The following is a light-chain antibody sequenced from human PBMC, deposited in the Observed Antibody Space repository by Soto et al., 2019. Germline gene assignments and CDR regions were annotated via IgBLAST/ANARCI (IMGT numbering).Light chain of an antibody. CDR3: QQYDHLPPT. V-gene: IGKV1-33*01. J-gene: IGKJ2*01. CDR2: DAS. Sequence: DIQMTQSPSSLSASVGDRVTITCQASQDIINYLNWYQQKPGKAPKLLIYDASNLETGVPSRFSGSGSGTDFNFTVSSLQPEDIATYYCQQYDHLPPTFGQGTKLQIK. CDR1: QDIINY.